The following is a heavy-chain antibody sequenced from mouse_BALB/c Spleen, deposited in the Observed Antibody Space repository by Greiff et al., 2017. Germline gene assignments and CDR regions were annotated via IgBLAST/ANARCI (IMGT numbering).Heavy chain of an antibody. CDR2: ISSGGGST. J-gene: IGHJ3*01. CDR1: GFAFSSYD. Sequence: EVQVVESGGGLVKPGGSLKLSCAASGFAFSSYDMSWVRQTPEKRLEWVAYISSGGGSTYYPDTVKGRFTISRDNAKNTLYLQMSSLKSEDTAMYYCARKSGGTWFAYWGQGTLVTVSA. D-gene: IGHD1-1*02. CDR3: ARKSGGTWFAY. V-gene: IGHV5-12-1*01.